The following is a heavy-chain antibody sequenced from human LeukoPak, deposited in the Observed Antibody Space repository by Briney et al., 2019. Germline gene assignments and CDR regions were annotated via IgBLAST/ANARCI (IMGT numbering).Heavy chain of an antibody. CDR3: ARGHPYGDYNFDY. CDR1: GYTFTGYY. J-gene: IGHJ4*02. Sequence: ASVKVSCKASGYTFTGYYMHWVRQAPGQGLEWMGWINPNSGGTNYAQKLQGRVTMTRDTSISTAYMELSRLRSDDTAVYYCARGHPYGDYNFDYWGQGTLVTVSS. V-gene: IGHV1-2*02. D-gene: IGHD4-17*01. CDR2: INPNSGGT.